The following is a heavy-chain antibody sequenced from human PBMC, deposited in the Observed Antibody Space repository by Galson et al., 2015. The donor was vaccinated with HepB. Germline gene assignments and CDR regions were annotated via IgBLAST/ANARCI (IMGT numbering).Heavy chain of an antibody. V-gene: IGHV3-33*06. CDR1: GFTFRDYA. CDR2: IWSDGYKK. D-gene: IGHD6-6*01. J-gene: IGHJ4*02. Sequence: SLRLSCAASGFTFRDYAMHWVRQAPGKGLEWVAVIWSDGYKKYYADSVRGRFTISRDNSKNTVYLQMNSMRAEDTAVYYCAKDAYRSSYYFDYWGQGTLVTVSS. CDR3: AKDAYRSSYYFDY.